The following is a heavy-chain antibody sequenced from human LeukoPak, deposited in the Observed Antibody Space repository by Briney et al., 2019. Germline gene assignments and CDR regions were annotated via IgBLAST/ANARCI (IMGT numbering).Heavy chain of an antibody. V-gene: IGHV4-59*01. D-gene: IGHD4-11*01. CDR2: MYNGGST. CDR3: ARVEKAVTGILDS. Sequence: SETLSLTCTVSGDSISKYFWSWIRQSPGKGLEWIVYMYNGGSTIYNPTLKSRVTISTDTHKNQFSLRLESVTAADTAVYYCARVEKAVTGILDSWGQGTHATVSS. CDR1: GDSISKYF. J-gene: IGHJ4*02.